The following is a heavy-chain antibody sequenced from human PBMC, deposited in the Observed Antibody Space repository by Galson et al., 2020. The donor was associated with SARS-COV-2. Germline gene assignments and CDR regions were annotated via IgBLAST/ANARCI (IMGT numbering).Heavy chain of an antibody. J-gene: IGHJ3*01. CDR3: ASGAFALALRPGAFDF. V-gene: IGHV1-2*04. CDR2: INPNSGGT. CDR1: GYTFTGYY. Sequence: ASVKVSCKASGYTFTGYYMHWVRQAPGQGLEWMGWINPNSGGTNYAQKFQGWVTMTRDTSISTAYMELSRLRSDDTSVYYCASGAFALALRPGAFDFWGQGTMVTVSS. D-gene: IGHD3-16*01.